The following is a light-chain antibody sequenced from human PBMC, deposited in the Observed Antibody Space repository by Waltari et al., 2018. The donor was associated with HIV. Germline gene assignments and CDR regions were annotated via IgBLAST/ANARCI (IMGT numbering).Light chain of an antibody. J-gene: IGLJ2*01. Sequence: QSLLTQSPSASGTPGQRVNISCFGPSSNIGSRSVNWYQHFPGPPPKLLIFSNTERPSGVPDRFSGSKSGTSASLAISGLHSQDEADYYCSAWDVTLNGLVFGGGTRLSVL. CDR2: SNT. CDR1: SSNIGSRS. CDR3: SAWDVTLNGLV. V-gene: IGLV1-44*01.